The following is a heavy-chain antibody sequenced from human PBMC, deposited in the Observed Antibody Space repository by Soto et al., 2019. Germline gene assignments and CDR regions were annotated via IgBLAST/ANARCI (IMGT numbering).Heavy chain of an antibody. CDR3: ERVTGWYPDY. Sequence: GSLRLSCVASGFSFSSPWMSWGRQAPGKGLEWLANIKQDGSEKYYVDSVRGRFTISRDNAKNSLYLQMSSVRAEDTAGYYCERVTGWYPDYCGQATQVPVSP. J-gene: IGHJ4*02. CDR1: GFSFSSPW. V-gene: IGHV3-7*04. D-gene: IGHD6-19*01. CDR2: IKQDGSEK.